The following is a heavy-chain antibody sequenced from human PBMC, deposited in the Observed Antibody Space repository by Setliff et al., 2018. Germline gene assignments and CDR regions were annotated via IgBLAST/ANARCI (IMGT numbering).Heavy chain of an antibody. CDR1: GGSISSSSYY. CDR2: IYYSGST. Sequence: SETLSLTCTVSGGSISSSSYYWGWIRQPPGKGLEWIGSIYYSGSTYYNPSLKSRVTISVDTSKNQFSLKLSSVTAADTAVYYCARGGKILEWLYAHDYWGQGTLVTVSS. D-gene: IGHD3-3*01. J-gene: IGHJ4*02. V-gene: IGHV4-39*07. CDR3: ARGGKILEWLYAHDY.